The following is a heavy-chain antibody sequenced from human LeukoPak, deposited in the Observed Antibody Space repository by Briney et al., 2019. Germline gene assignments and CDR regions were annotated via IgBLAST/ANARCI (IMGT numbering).Heavy chain of an antibody. J-gene: IGHJ3*02. D-gene: IGHD2-2*02. CDR1: GFTFSSYG. CDR3: ACGVLGYCSSTSCYKGLDAFDI. V-gene: IGHV3-33*01. Sequence: PGGSLRLSCAASGFTFSSYGMHWVRQAPGKGLEWVAVIWYDGSNKYYADSVKGRFTISRDNSKNTLYLQMNSLRAEDTAVYYCACGVLGYCSSTSCYKGLDAFDIWGQGTMVTVSS. CDR2: IWYDGSNK.